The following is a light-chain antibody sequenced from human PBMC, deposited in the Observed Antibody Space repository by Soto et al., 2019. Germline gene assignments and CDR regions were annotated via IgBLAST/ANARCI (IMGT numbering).Light chain of an antibody. CDR2: GAS. J-gene: IGKJ4*01. Sequence: EIVMSQSPATLSVSPGERATLTCRASQSVNNNLAWYQQKPGQAPRLLIYGASARATGIPARFSGSGSGTEFTLTTSSLQSEDLAVYYCQQYNNWPLTFGGGTNVEIK. CDR3: QQYNNWPLT. CDR1: QSVNNN. V-gene: IGKV3-15*01.